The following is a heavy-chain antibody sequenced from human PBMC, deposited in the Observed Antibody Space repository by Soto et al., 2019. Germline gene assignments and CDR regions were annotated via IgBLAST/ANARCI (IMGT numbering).Heavy chain of an antibody. CDR2: ISYDGSNK. CDR3: AKDFIAAAGTGDY. Sequence: GGSLRLSCAASGFAFSSYGMHWVRQAPGKGLEWVAVISYDGSNKYYADSVKGRFTISRDNSKNTLYLQMNSLRAEDTAVYYCAKDFIAAAGTGDYWGQGTLVTVSS. CDR1: GFAFSSYG. V-gene: IGHV3-30*18. D-gene: IGHD6-13*01. J-gene: IGHJ4*02.